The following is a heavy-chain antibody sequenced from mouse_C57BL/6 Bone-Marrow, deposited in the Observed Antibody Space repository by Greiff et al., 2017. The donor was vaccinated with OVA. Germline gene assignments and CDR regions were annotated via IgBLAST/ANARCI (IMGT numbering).Heavy chain of an antibody. CDR3: ARYGNYTWFAY. CDR2: INPSNGGT. V-gene: IGHV1-53*01. Sequence: QVHVKQPGTELVKPGASVKLSCKASGYTFTSYWMHWVKQRPGQGLEWIGNINPSNGGTNYNEKFKSKATLTVDKSSSTAYMQLSSLTSEDSAVYYCARYGNYTWFAYWGQGTLVTVSA. J-gene: IGHJ3*01. CDR1: GYTFTSYW. D-gene: IGHD2-1*01.